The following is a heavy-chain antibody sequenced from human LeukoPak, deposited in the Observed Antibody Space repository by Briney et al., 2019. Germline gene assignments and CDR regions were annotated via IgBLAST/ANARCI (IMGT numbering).Heavy chain of an antibody. Sequence: GGSLRLSCAASGFAFDDYAMHWIRQAPGKGLEWVSLISGDGTTTYHAESVKGRFTVSRDNSKNSLFLQMNGLRSEDTAFYYCAKDLTTVGSPWFDPWGQGTLVTVSS. CDR2: ISGDGTTT. CDR1: GFAFDDYA. CDR3: AKDLTTVGSPWFDP. D-gene: IGHD4-11*01. V-gene: IGHV3-43*02. J-gene: IGHJ5*02.